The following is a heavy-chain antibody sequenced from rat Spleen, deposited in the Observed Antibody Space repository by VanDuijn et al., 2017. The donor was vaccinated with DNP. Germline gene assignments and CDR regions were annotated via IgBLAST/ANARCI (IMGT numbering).Heavy chain of an antibody. Sequence: EVQLVESGGGLVQPGRSLKLSCAASGFTFSNYYMAWVRQAPTKGLEWVASISNTGDNTYYRDSVKGRFTISRDNAKSSLYLQMDSLRSEDTATYYCTRDGPPYYGVPFDYWGQGVMVTVSS. CDR3: TRDGPPYYGVPFDY. CDR1: GFTFSNYY. J-gene: IGHJ2*01. D-gene: IGHD1-7*01. CDR2: ISNTGDNT. V-gene: IGHV5-20*01.